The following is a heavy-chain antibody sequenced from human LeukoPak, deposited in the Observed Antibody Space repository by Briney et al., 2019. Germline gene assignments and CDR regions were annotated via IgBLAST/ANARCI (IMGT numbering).Heavy chain of an antibody. J-gene: IGHJ4*02. CDR1: GFTFSSYA. CDR3: SKDGDY. V-gene: IGHV3-7*01. Sequence: GGSLRLSCAASGFTFSSYAMSWVRQAPGKGLEWVANIKEDGSEKYYVDSVKGRFTISRDNAKNLLYLQMNSLRAEDTAVYYCSKDGDYWGQGTLVTVSS. CDR2: IKEDGSEK.